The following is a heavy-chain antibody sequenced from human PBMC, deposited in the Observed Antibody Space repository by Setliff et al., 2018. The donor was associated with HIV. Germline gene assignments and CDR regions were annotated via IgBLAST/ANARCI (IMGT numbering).Heavy chain of an antibody. CDR2: ISPNRGGT. V-gene: IGHV1-2*06. D-gene: IGHD3-9*01. CDR1: GYTFTVNF. CDR3: AREGFTGSEFDS. Sequence: ASVKVSCKTSGYTFTVNFIHWVRQAPGQGLVWLGRISPNRGGTNFAQKFQGRVTMTRDTSISTAYMELHRLTSDDTAVYFCAREGFTGSEFDSWGQGTLVTVSA. J-gene: IGHJ4*02.